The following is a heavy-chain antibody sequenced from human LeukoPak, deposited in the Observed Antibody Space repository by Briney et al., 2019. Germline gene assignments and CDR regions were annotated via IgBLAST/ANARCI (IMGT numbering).Heavy chain of an antibody. D-gene: IGHD3-10*01. J-gene: IGHJ4*02. V-gene: IGHV5-51*01. Sequence: GESLKISCKGSGYSFTSYWIGWVRQMPGKGLEWMGIIYPGDSDTRYSPSFQGQVTISAGKSISTTYLQWSSLKASDTAMYYCARQSHYYGSGSYYNVWGQGTLVTVSS. CDR1: GYSFTSYW. CDR3: ARQSHYYGSGSYYNV. CDR2: IYPGDSDT.